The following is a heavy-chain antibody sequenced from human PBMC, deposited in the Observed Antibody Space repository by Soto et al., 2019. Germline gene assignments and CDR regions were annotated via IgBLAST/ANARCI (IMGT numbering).Heavy chain of an antibody. J-gene: IGHJ6*02. CDR3: AREMYSSSSHKADYYYYGVDV. D-gene: IGHD6-13*01. V-gene: IGHV3-30*19. Sequence: QVRLVESGGGVVQPGRSLRLSCAASGFTFSSYGMHWVRQAPGQGLQWVAVIYYDGSNEYYADSVKGRLTVSRDNSKNTVYLQMNNLRAEDTAVYYGAREMYSSSSHKADYYYYGVDVWGQGTTVTVSS. CDR2: IYYDGSNE. CDR1: GFTFSSYG.